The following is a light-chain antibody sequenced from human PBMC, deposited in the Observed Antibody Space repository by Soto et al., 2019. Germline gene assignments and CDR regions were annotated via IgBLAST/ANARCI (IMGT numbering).Light chain of an antibody. CDR2: DAS. CDR3: QQYGGSVT. Sequence: IXXTXXPXXLXXXPGXXXTLXXGASXXVXXNYLAWYQQKPGLAPRLLIYDASTRATGIPDRFSGXXSXTDFTLTISRLEPEDFAVYYCQQYGGSVTFGGGTKVQVK. CDR1: XXVXXNY. J-gene: IGKJ4*01. V-gene: IGKV3D-20*01.